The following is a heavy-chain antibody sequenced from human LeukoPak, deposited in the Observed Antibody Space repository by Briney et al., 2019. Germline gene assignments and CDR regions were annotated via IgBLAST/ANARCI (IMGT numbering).Heavy chain of an antibody. V-gene: IGHV3-23*01. CDR2: ISGSGGST. D-gene: IGHD2-2*01. CDR3: AHGTMYQLDS. CDR1: GFTFSSYA. J-gene: IGHJ4*02. Sequence: GGSLRLSCAAFGFTFSSYAMSWVRQAPGKGLEWVSAISGSGGSTYYADSVKGRFTISRDNSKNTLYLQMDSLRADDTAVYYCAHGTMYQLDSWGQGTLVTVSS.